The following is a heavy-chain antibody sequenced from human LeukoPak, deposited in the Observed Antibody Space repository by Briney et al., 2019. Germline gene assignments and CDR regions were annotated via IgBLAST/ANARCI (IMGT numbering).Heavy chain of an antibody. J-gene: IGHJ4*02. Sequence: ASVKVSCKASGYTFTSYGISWVRQAPGQGLEWMGWISAYNGNTNYAQKFQGRVTITADESTSTAYMELSSLRSEDTAVYYCARDYYDSSGKDDYWGQGTLVTVSS. CDR3: ARDYYDSSGKDDY. CDR1: GYTFTSYG. CDR2: ISAYNGNT. V-gene: IGHV1-18*01. D-gene: IGHD3-22*01.